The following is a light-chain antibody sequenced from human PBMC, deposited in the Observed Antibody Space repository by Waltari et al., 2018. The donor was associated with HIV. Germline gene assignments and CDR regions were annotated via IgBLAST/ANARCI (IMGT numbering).Light chain of an antibody. CDR3: HQYNSYSPWT. Sequence: DIQMTQSPSTLSASVGDRLTLTCRASQSISSWLAWYQQQPARAPKRLIYKASRLESGVPSRFGGSGSGTEFTLTISSLQPDDFATYYCHQYNSYSPWTFGQGTKVEIK. CDR1: QSISSW. J-gene: IGKJ1*01. CDR2: KAS. V-gene: IGKV1-5*03.